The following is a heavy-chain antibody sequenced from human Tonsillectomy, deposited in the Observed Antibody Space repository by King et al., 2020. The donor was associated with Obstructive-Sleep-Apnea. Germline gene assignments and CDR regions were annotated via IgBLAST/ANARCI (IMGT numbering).Heavy chain of an antibody. CDR2: ISGSGGST. V-gene: IGHV3-23*04. CDR3: AKRPYYYDSSGYYYFDY. D-gene: IGHD3-22*01. Sequence: VQLVESGGGLVQPGGSLRLSCAASGFTFSSYAMSWVRQAPGKGLEWVSAISGSGGSTYYAGSVKGRFTISRDNSKNTLYLQMNSLRAEDTAVYYCAKRPYYYDSSGYYYFDYWGQGTLVTVSS. J-gene: IGHJ4*02. CDR1: GFTFSSYA.